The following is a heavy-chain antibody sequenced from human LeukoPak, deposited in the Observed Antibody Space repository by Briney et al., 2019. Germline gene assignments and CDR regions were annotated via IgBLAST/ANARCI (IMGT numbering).Heavy chain of an antibody. J-gene: IGHJ5*02. Sequence: PGGSLRLSCAASGFTFSSYWMSWVRQAPGKGLEWVANIKQDGSEKYYVDSVKGRFTISRDNAKNSLYLQMNSLRAEDTAVYYCARVDYGSGDSYNWFDPWGQGTLVTVSS. CDR3: ARVDYGSGDSYNWFDP. D-gene: IGHD3-10*01. V-gene: IGHV3-7*01. CDR2: IKQDGSEK. CDR1: GFTFSSYW.